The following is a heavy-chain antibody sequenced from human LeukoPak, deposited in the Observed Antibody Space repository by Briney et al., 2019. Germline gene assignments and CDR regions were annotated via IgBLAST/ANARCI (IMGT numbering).Heavy chain of an antibody. CDR1: GASITSSGYY. J-gene: IGHJ5*02. CDR3: ARPRTRYSSGYNWFDP. V-gene: IGHV4-39*01. Sequence: SETLSLTCTVSGASITSSGYYWGWIRQPPGKGLEWIGTIYHSGSTYYNPSLKSRVTISVDTSKNQFSLKLSSVTAADTAVYYCARPRTRYSSGYNWFDPWGQGTLVTVSS. CDR2: IYHSGST. D-gene: IGHD6-19*01.